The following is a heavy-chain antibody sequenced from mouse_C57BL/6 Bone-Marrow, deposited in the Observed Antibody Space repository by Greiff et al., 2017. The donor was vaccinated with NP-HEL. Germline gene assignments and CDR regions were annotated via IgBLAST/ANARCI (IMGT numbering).Heavy chain of an antibody. J-gene: IGHJ1*03. CDR2: INPSSGYT. Sequence: QVQLKQSGAELAKPGASVKLSCKASGYTFTSYWMHWVKQRPGKGLEWIGYINPSSGYTKYNQKFKDTATLTADKSSSTAYMQLSSLTYEDSAVYYCASHYSSSHWYFDVWGTGTTVTVSS. V-gene: IGHV1-7*01. D-gene: IGHD1-1*01. CDR1: GYTFTSYW. CDR3: ASHYSSSHWYFDV.